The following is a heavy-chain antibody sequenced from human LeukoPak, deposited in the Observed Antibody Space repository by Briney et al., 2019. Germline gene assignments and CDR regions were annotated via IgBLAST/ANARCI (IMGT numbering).Heavy chain of an antibody. CDR1: GFTFSSYA. CDR3: AKDPSSIAARRGRYFDY. J-gene: IGHJ4*02. V-gene: IGHV3-23*01. CDR2: ISGSGGST. D-gene: IGHD6-6*01. Sequence: GGSLRLSCAASGFTFSSYAMSWVRQASGKGLEWVSAISGSGGSTYYADSVKGRFTISRDNSKNTLYLQMNSLRAEDTAVYYCAKDPSSIAARRGRYFDYWGQGTLVTVSS.